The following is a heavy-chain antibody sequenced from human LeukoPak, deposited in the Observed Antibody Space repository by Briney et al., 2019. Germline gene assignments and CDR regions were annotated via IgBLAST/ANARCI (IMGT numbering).Heavy chain of an antibody. CDR1: GYTFTGYY. Sequence: ASVTVSCKASGYTFTGYYMHWARQAPGQGLEWMGWINPNSGGTNYAQKFQGRVTMTRDTSISTAYMELSSLRSDDTAVYYCARDRHRRHYYDSSLHPPLDYWGQGTLVTVSS. V-gene: IGHV1-2*02. D-gene: IGHD3-22*01. J-gene: IGHJ4*02. CDR3: ARDRHRRHYYDSSLHPPLDY. CDR2: INPNSGGT.